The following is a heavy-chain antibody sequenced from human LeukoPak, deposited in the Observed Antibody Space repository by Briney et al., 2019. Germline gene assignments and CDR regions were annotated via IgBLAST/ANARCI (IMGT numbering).Heavy chain of an antibody. Sequence: SETLSLTCTVSGGSISSYYWSWIRQPPGKGLEWIGYIYYSGSTNYNPSLKRRVTISVDTSKNQFSLKLSSVTAADTAVYYCASGLRYFGTWGQGTLVTVSS. V-gene: IGHV4-59*01. CDR3: ASGLRYFGT. CDR2: IYYSGST. D-gene: IGHD3-9*01. CDR1: GGSISSYY. J-gene: IGHJ5*02.